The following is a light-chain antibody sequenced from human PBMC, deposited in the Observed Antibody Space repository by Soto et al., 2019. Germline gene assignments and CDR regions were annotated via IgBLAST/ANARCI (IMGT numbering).Light chain of an antibody. Sequence: QSVVTQAPSVSGTPGQRVTISCSGSSSNIESNWVYWYQQLPGTAPKLLIYNNNQRPSGVPDRFSGSKSGNTASLTISGLQAEDEADYYCASYTSSSTSVIFGRGTKVTVL. CDR2: NNN. V-gene: IGLV1-44*01. J-gene: IGLJ2*01. CDR1: SSNIESNW. CDR3: ASYTSSSTSVI.